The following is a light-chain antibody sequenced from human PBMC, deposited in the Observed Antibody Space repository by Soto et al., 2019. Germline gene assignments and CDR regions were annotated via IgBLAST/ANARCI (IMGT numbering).Light chain of an antibody. V-gene: IGLV2-11*01. CDR1: SSDVGGYNY. J-gene: IGLJ3*02. Sequence: QSALTQPRSVSGSPGQSVTISCTGTSSDVGGYNYVSWYQQHPGKAPKLMIYDVSKRPSGVPDRFSGSKSGNRASLTISGLQAEDEAEYYCCSYAGSYTRVFGGGTKVTVL. CDR2: DVS. CDR3: CSYAGSYTRV.